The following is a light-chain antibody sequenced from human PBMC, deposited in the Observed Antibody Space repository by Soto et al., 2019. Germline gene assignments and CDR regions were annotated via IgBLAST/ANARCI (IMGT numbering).Light chain of an antibody. CDR3: QQYGSSPQT. V-gene: IGKV3-20*01. CDR1: QSVSSSY. J-gene: IGKJ1*01. Sequence: EIGLSQSPGTLSLSPGERATLSCRASQSVSSSYLAWYQQKPGQAPRLLIYGASSRATGIPDRFSGSGSGTDFTLTISRLEPEDFAVYYCQQYGSSPQTFGQGTNVDVK. CDR2: GAS.